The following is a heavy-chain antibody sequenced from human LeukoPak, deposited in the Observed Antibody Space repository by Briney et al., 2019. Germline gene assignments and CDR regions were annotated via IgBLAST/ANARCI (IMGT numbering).Heavy chain of an antibody. J-gene: IGHJ4*02. CDR1: GGSISSSSYY. Sequence: SETLSLTCTVSGGSISSSSYYWGWIRQPPGKGLEWIGSIYYSGSTYYNPSLKSRVTISVDTSKNQFSLKLSSVTAADTAVYYCARALSGQLAYYFDYWGQGTLVTVSS. CDR2: IYYSGST. CDR3: ARALSGQLAYYFDY. V-gene: IGHV4-39*07. D-gene: IGHD6-6*01.